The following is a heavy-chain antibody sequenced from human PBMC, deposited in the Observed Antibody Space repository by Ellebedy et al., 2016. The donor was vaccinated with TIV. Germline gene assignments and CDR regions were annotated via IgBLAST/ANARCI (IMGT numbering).Heavy chain of an antibody. D-gene: IGHD2-21*01. CDR3: ARDAYGSIDY. Sequence: GGSLRLXCAASGFTFSTYAIHWVRQAPGRGLECVALISLDETSKNYADSVKGRFTISRDNSKNTLYLQMNSLRGEDTAVYYCARDAYGSIDYWGQGTLVTVSS. CDR1: GFTFSTYA. V-gene: IGHV3-30-3*01. CDR2: ISLDETSK. J-gene: IGHJ4*02.